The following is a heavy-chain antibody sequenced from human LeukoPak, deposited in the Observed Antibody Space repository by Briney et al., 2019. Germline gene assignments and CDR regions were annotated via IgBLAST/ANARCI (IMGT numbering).Heavy chain of an antibody. Sequence: GSLRLSCAASGHTVTSNYMSWVRQAPGKGLEYVSVIYIDGTTYYAESVKGRFTISRDNSKNTLYLQMNSLRVEDTAVYYCARSAAAEDYWGQGTLVTVSS. CDR1: GHTVTSNY. D-gene: IGHD6-13*01. V-gene: IGHV3-53*01. CDR3: ARSAAAEDY. J-gene: IGHJ4*02. CDR2: IYIDGTT.